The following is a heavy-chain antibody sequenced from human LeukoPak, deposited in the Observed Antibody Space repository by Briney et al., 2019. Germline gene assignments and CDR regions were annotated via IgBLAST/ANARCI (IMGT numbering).Heavy chain of an antibody. V-gene: IGHV4-39*07. Sequence: SETLSLTCTASGGSISSSTYYWDWIRQPPGKGLEWIGSIYYSGSTYYNPSLKSRVTISVDTSKNQFSLKLSSVTAADTAVYYCARAPTAAPADIWGQGTMVTVSS. J-gene: IGHJ3*02. CDR2: IYYSGST. CDR3: ARAPTAAPADI. CDR1: GGSISSSTYY. D-gene: IGHD1-14*01.